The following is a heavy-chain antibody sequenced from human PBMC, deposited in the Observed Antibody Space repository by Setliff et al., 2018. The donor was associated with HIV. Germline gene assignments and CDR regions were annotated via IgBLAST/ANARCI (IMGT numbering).Heavy chain of an antibody. J-gene: IGHJ4*02. Sequence: SVKVSCKSSGDTFTGYTITWVRQAPGQGLEWMGGIIPSLGTANYAQRFQGRVTFTADASTSTVYMELSSLRSEDTGMYYCARDAGYSGSAWNYWGQGTLVTVST. CDR1: GDTFTGYT. CDR2: IIPSLGTA. V-gene: IGHV1-69*13. CDR3: ARDAGYSGSAWNY. D-gene: IGHD5-12*01.